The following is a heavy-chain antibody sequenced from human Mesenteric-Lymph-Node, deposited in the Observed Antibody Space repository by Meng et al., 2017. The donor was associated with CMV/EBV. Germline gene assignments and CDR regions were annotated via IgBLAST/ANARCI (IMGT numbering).Heavy chain of an antibody. D-gene: IGHD6-19*01. CDR1: GGSFSGYY. CDR2: INDWGRT. J-gene: IGHJ4*02. Sequence: LSLACAVYGGSFSGYYWTWIRQSPGKGLEWIGEINDWGRTNYNPSLKSRVTISVDTSKNQFSLKLNSMTAADTAVYYCARHYSNGYDWGQGALVTVSS. V-gene: IGHV4-34*01. CDR3: ARHYSNGYD.